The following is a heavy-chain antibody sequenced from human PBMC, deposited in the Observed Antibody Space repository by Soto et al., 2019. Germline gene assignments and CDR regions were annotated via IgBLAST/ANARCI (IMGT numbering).Heavy chain of an antibody. Sequence: GGSLRLSCAASGFTFNSYGMHWVRQGPGNGLEWVAFISYDSTKTYYADSVKGRFTISRDNSSSALYVQMNSLTGEDTAVYYCARTRSAWSDFHYYSLDVWGQGTTVTVSS. CDR2: ISYDSTKT. CDR3: ARTRSAWSDFHYYSLDV. CDR1: GFTFNSYG. J-gene: IGHJ6*02. D-gene: IGHD1-26*01. V-gene: IGHV3-30*03.